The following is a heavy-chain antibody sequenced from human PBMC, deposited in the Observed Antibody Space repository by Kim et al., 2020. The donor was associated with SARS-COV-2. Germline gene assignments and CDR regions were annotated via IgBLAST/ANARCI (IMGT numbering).Heavy chain of an antibody. V-gene: IGHV1-46*01. CDR3: AREATTIFGVIDIWLRGRMPGDGFDI. Sequence: ASVKVSCNASGYTFTSYHMHWVRQAPGQGLEWMGIINPTGGSTSYAQKFQGRVIMTRDTSTSTVYMELSSLRSEDTAMYYCAREATTIFGVIDIWLRGRMPGDGFDIWGQGTMVTVSS. J-gene: IGHJ3*02. CDR1: GYTFTSYH. CDR2: INPTGGST. D-gene: IGHD3-3*01.